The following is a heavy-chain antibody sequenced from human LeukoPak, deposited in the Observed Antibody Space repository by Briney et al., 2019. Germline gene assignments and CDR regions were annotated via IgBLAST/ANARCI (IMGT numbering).Heavy chain of an antibody. CDR1: GFTFDYHV. CDR3: VKEVYYYYYIDV. CDR2: ISGSGGDT. Sequence: PGGSLRLSCAASGFTFDYHVMSWVRQAPGRGLEWVAGISGSGGDTYYADSVKGRFTIARDNSKNTLYLQMNSLRAEDTALYYCVKEVYYYYYIDVWGKGTTVAVSS. J-gene: IGHJ6*03. V-gene: IGHV3-23*01.